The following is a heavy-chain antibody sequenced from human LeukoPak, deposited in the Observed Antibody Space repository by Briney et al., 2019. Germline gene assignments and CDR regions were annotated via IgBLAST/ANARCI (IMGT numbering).Heavy chain of an antibody. CDR3: ARDKDTAMVNENWFDP. D-gene: IGHD5-18*01. CDR2: INPSGGST. V-gene: IGHV1-46*01. CDR1: GYTFTSYY. Sequence: ASVKVSCKASGYTFTSYYMHWVRQAPGQGLEWMGIINPSGGSTSYAQKFQGRVTMTTDTSTSTAYMELRSLRSDDTAVYYCARDKDTAMVNENWFDPWGQGTLVTVSS. J-gene: IGHJ5*02.